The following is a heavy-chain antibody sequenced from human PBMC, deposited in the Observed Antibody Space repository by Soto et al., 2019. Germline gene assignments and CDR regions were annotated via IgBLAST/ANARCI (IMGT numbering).Heavy chain of an antibody. Sequence: SETLSLTCTVSGASMNSYHWSWIRQPAGKGLEWIGHIHSSGSTSYNPSLKSRVTMSVDTSKNQFSLRLMSLTAADTAVYYCARDQGVAAAGITWFDPWGQGSLVTVSS. J-gene: IGHJ5*02. CDR3: ARDQGVAAAGITWFDP. D-gene: IGHD6-13*01. CDR1: GASMNSYH. V-gene: IGHV4-4*07. CDR2: IHSSGST.